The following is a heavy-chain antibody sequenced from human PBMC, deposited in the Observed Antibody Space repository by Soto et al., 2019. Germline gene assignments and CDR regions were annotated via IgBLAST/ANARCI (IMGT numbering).Heavy chain of an antibody. J-gene: IGHJ4*02. D-gene: IGHD2-15*01. V-gene: IGHV3-48*01. Sequence: EVQLVESGGALVQPGGSLRLSCAASGFTFSNYAMNWVRQAPGKGLEWVSYISTGDSPIYYADSVKGRFTISRDNAKKSLYLHMISLRAEDTAVYYCATVCRFCSGSNSLYWGRGTLVTVSS. CDR3: ATVCRFCSGSNSLY. CDR1: GFTFSNYA. CDR2: ISTGDSPI.